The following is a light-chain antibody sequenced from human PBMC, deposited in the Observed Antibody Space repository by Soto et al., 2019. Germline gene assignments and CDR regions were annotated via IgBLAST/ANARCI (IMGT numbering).Light chain of an antibody. V-gene: IGLV2-23*02. CDR3: CSYAGGSIYVL. Sequence: QSVLTQPASVSGSPGQSITISCTGTSGDVGNFNLVSWYQHHPGKAPSLIISEVSKRPSGVSNRFSGSKSGNTASLTNSGLQAEDEADYYCCSYAGGSIYVLFGGGTKLTVL. CDR2: EVS. J-gene: IGLJ2*01. CDR1: SGDVGNFNL.